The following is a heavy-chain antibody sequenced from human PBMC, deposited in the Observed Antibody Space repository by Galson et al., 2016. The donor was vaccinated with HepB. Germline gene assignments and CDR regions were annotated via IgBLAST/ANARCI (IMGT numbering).Heavy chain of an antibody. Sequence: SVKVSCKASGYTFTNYAIHWVCQAPGQRLEWMGWINGNGKTRYSQKFQDRVTITRDTSASTVYMELSSLRSEDTAVYYCARGEDGWYGVYWGQGTLVTVSS. J-gene: IGHJ4*02. CDR3: ARGEDGWYGVY. CDR1: GYTFTNYA. D-gene: IGHD6-19*01. V-gene: IGHV1-3*01. CDR2: INGNGKT.